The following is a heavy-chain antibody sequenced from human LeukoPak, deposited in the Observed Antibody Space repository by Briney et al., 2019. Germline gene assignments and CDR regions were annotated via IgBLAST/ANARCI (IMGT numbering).Heavy chain of an antibody. J-gene: IGHJ6*02. Sequence: GGSLRLSCAASGFTFSSYAMSWVRQAPGKGLEWVSAISGSGGSTYYADSVKGRFTISRDNSKNTLYLQMNSLRAEDTAVYYCAKGPKTGTYYYYYGMDVWGQGATLTVSS. CDR3: AKGPKTGTYYYYYGMDV. CDR1: GFTFSSYA. D-gene: IGHD1-1*01. CDR2: ISGSGGST. V-gene: IGHV3-23*01.